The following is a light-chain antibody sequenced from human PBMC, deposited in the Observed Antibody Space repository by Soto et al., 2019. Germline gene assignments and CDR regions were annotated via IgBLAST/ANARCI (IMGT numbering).Light chain of an antibody. CDR3: AAWDDSLNGLVV. J-gene: IGLJ2*01. V-gene: IGLV1-44*01. CDR1: TSNIGSNT. CDR2: SNN. Sequence: QPVLTQPPSASGTPGQRVTISCSGSTSNIGSNTVNWYQQLPGTAPKLLIYSNNRRPSGVPDRISGSKSGTSASLAISGLQSEDEADYYCAAWDDSLNGLVVFGGGTKVTVL.